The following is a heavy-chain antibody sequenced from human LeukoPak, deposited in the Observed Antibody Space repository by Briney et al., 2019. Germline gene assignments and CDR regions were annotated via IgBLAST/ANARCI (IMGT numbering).Heavy chain of an antibody. Sequence: SETLSLTCAVYGGSFSGYYWSWIRQPPGKGLEWIGEINHSGSTNCNPSLKSRVTISVDTSKNQFSLKLSSVTAADTAVYYCARGGWLGAFDIWGQGTMVTVSS. CDR3: ARGGWLGAFDI. V-gene: IGHV4-34*01. CDR1: GGSFSGYY. D-gene: IGHD3-10*01. CDR2: INHSGST. J-gene: IGHJ3*02.